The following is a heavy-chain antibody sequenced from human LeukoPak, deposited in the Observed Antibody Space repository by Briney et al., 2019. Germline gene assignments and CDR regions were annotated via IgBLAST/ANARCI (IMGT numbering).Heavy chain of an antibody. CDR3: ARGGRVRYCSSTSCPGYFQH. Sequence: SETLSLTCAVYGGSFSGYYWSWIRQPPGKGLEWIGEINHSGGTNYNPSPKSRVTISVDTSKNQFSLKLSSVTAADTAVYYCARGGRVRYCSSTSCPGYFQHWGQGTLVTVSS. V-gene: IGHV4-34*01. D-gene: IGHD2-2*01. J-gene: IGHJ1*01. CDR1: GGSFSGYY. CDR2: INHSGGT.